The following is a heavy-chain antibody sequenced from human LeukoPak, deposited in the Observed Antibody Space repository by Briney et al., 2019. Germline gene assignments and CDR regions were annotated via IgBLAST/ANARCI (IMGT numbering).Heavy chain of an antibody. CDR2: IRYDGTNK. Sequence: GGSLRLSCAASGFTFTYYAIHWVRQAPGKGLEWVAFIRYDGTNKNYADSVKGRFTISRDNSKNTLYLQMNSLRVEDTAVYYCAKARTRGYSYGSFDYWGQGTLVTVSS. J-gene: IGHJ4*02. CDR3: AKARTRGYSYGSFDY. V-gene: IGHV3-30*02. CDR1: GFTFTYYA. D-gene: IGHD5-18*01.